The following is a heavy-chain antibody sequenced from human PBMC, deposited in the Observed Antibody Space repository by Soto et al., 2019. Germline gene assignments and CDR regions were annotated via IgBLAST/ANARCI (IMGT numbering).Heavy chain of an antibody. CDR1: GDSINNTYW. Sequence: QVQLQQSGPGLVKPSGTLSLTCFVSGDSINNTYWWSWVRQAPGKGLEWIGEIIHTGGRSYMPSFRGRITLSVDTSKNQFSLKLTSVTAADMAVYYCARAVYCTTANCWDDFHYYNIDVWGQGTAVTVSS. J-gene: IGHJ6*02. CDR3: ARAVYCTTANCWDDFHYYNIDV. CDR2: IIHTGGR. D-gene: IGHD2-2*01. V-gene: IGHV4-4*02.